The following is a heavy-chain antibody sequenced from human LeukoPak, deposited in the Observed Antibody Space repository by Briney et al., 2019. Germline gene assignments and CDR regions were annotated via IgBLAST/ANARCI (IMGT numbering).Heavy chain of an antibody. J-gene: IGHJ4*02. V-gene: IGHV3-74*01. D-gene: IGHD1-26*01. CDR1: GFSFSSDW. Sequence: GGSLRLSCAASGFSFSSDWIHWVRQVPGEGLVWVSRINSDGTSTAYADSVKGRFTISRDNAKNTLYLQMNSLSAEDTAVYYCTRGVSGSYSDYWGQGTLVTVSS. CDR3: TRGVSGSYSDY. CDR2: INSDGTST.